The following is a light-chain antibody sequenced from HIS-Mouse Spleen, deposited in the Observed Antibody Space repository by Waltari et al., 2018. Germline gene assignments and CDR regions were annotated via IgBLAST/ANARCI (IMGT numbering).Light chain of an antibody. CDR1: ALPKKY. V-gene: IGLV3-10*01. J-gene: IGLJ2*01. Sequence: SYELTQPPSVSVSPGQTARITCSGDALPKKYAYWYQQKSGQAPVLVIYEDSKRPSGIPGRFYGSSSGKMATLTISGAQVEDEADDYCYSTDSSGNHRVFGGGTKLTVL. CDR2: EDS. CDR3: YSTDSSGNHRV.